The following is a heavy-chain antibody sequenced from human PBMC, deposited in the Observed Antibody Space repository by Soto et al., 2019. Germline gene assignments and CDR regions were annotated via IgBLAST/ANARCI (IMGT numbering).Heavy chain of an antibody. V-gene: IGHV4-61*01. D-gene: IGHD2-2*02. Sequence: SETLSLTCIVSGASVSSNSYYWTWIRQPPGKGLEWIGYTDYSGSTKYNPSLKSRVTISVDTSKNQFSLRVSSVTAADTAMYYCARADRQYCSVSTCYIFDYWGQGTQVTVSS. CDR1: GASVSSNSYY. J-gene: IGHJ4*02. CDR2: TDYSGST. CDR3: ARADRQYCSVSTCYIFDY.